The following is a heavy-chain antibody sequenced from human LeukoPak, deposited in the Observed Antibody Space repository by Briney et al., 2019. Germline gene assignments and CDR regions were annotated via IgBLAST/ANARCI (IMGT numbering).Heavy chain of an antibody. CDR2: IYYSGST. CDR1: GGSISSGGYY. J-gene: IGHJ3*02. Sequence: SETLSLTCTVSGGSISSGGYYWSWIRQHPGKGLEWIGYIYYSGSTYYNPSLKSRVTISVDTSKNQFSLKLSSVTAADTAVYYCAREHGVLLWFGELWGALDIWGQGTMVTVSS. CDR3: AREHGVLLWFGELWGALDI. V-gene: IGHV4-31*03. D-gene: IGHD3-10*01.